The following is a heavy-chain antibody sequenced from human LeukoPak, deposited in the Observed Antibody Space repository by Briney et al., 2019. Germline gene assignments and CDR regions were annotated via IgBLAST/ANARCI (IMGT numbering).Heavy chain of an antibody. CDR3: AAIVGAPQFEY. CDR1: GFTFTTSS. V-gene: IGHV1-58*02. D-gene: IGHD1-26*01. J-gene: IGHJ4*02. CDR2: IVVGSGNT. Sequence: SVKVSCKASGFTFTTSSMQWVRQARGQRLERMGWIVVGSGNTNYAQQFQERVTITRDMSTSTAYMELNSLRSEDTAVYYCAAIVGAPQFEYWGQGTLVTVSS.